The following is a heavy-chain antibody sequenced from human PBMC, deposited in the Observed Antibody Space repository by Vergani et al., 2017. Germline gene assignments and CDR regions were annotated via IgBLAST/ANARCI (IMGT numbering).Heavy chain of an antibody. V-gene: IGHV1-69*12. D-gene: IGHD3-22*01. Sequence: QVHLVQSGAEVKKPWSSVKVSCQASGDRFSGYAFNWVRQSPGQGLEWMGGIIPIFGTTNYAQKFQGRVTITADESKSTAYMELSSLRSEDTAVYYCARVYYDSSGYSDYWGQGTLVTVSS. CDR2: IIPIFGTT. J-gene: IGHJ4*02. CDR3: ARVYYDSSGYSDY. CDR1: GDRFSGYA.